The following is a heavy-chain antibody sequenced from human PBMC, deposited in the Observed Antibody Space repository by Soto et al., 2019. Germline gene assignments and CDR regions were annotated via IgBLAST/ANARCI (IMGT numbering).Heavy chain of an antibody. CDR1: GDTFSFYT. D-gene: IGHD3-10*01. CDR3: AASYGSGYRAFDY. V-gene: IGHV1-69*02. Sequence: QVQLVQSGTEVKKPGSSVKVSCKASGDTFSFYTINWVRQAPGLGLEWVGRINPIVSMSNYAQKFQGRVSVTADKSTSTGYMELRRLRSDDTAMYFCAASYGSGYRAFDYWGPGALVIVSS. CDR2: INPIVSMS. J-gene: IGHJ4*02.